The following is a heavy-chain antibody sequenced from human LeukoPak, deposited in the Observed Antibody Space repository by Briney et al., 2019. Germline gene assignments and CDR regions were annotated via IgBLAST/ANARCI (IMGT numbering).Heavy chain of an antibody. CDR1: GYTFTSYD. D-gene: IGHD3-3*01. CDR3: ARSRYDFWSGYYFSPATPSYYYYYYGMDV. J-gene: IGHJ6*02. CDR2: MNPNSGNT. Sequence: ASVKVSCKASGYTFTSYDINWVRQATGQGLEWMGWMNPNSGNTGYAQKFQGRVTMTRNTSISTAYMELSSLRSEDTAVYYCARSRYDFWSGYYFSPATPSYYYYYYGMDVWGQGTTVTVSS. V-gene: IGHV1-8*01.